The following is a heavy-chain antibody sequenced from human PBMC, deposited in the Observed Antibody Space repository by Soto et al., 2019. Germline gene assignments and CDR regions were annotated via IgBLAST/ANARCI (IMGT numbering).Heavy chain of an antibody. J-gene: IGHJ4*02. V-gene: IGHV4-4*02. CDR3: ARGQAAMVSGYFDY. CDR2: IYHSGST. CDR1: SGSISSSNW. D-gene: IGHD5-18*01. Sequence: SETLSLTCAVSSGSISSSNWWSWVRQPPGKGLEWIGEIYHSGSTNYNPSLKSRVTISVDKSKNQFSLKLSSVTAADTAVYYCARGQAAMVSGYFDYWGQGTLVTVSS.